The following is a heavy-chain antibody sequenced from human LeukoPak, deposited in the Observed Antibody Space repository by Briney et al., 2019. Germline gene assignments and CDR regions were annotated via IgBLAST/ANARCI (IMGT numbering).Heavy chain of an antibody. CDR2: IYHSGST. V-gene: IGHV4-4*02. CDR3: ARGVYDYVWGSYRFEYYYYMDV. CDR1: GGSISSSNW. Sequence: PSETLSLTCAVSGGSISSSNWWSWVRQPPGKGLEWIGEIYHSGSTNYNPSLKSRVTISVDKSKNQFSLKLSSVTAADTAVYYCARGVYDYVWGSYRFEYYYYMDVWGKGTTVTISS. D-gene: IGHD3-16*01. J-gene: IGHJ6*03.